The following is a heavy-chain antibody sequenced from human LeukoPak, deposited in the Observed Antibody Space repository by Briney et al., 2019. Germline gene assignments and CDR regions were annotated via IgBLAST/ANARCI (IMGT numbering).Heavy chain of an antibody. D-gene: IGHD3-22*01. Sequence: GGSLRLSCAASGFTFSSYAMSWVRQAPGKGLEWVSAISGSGGSTYYADSVKGRFTISRDNSKNTLYLQMNSLRAEDTAVYYCAKDRPVSYYDSSGYPGPFDYWGQGPLVPVSS. V-gene: IGHV3-23*01. J-gene: IGHJ4*02. CDR2: ISGSGGST. CDR1: GFTFSSYA. CDR3: AKDRPVSYYDSSGYPGPFDY.